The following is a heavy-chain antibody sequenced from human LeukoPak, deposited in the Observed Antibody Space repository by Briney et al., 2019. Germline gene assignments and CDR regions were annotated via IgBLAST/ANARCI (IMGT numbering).Heavy chain of an antibody. D-gene: IGHD3-22*01. J-gene: IGHJ4*02. V-gene: IGHV1-69*04. Sequence: GASVKVSCKASGGTFSSYAISWVRQAPGQGLEWMGRIIPILGIANYAQKFQGRVTITADKSTSTAYMELSSLRSEDTAVYYCARDRSDSSGLLEDYWGQGTLVTVSS. CDR1: GGTFSSYA. CDR2: IIPILGIA. CDR3: ARDRSDSSGLLEDY.